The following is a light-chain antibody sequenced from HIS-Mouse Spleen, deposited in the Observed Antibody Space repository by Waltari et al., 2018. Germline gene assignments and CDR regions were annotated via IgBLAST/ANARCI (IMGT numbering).Light chain of an antibody. CDR1: VLAKKY. CDR2: KDS. V-gene: IGLV3-27*01. CDR3: YSAADNNLGV. J-gene: IGLJ3*02. Sequence: SYELTQPSSVSVSPGQTARITCSGDVLAKKYARWFQQKPGQAPVLVIYKDSGRPSGIPERFSGSSSGTTVTLTIRGAQVEDEADYYCYSAADNNLGVFGGGTKLTVL.